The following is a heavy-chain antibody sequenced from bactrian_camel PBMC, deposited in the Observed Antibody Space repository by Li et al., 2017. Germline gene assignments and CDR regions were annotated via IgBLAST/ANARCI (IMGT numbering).Heavy chain of an antibody. D-gene: IGHD1*01. CDR2: IHTGTRRT. J-gene: IGHJ4*01. CDR3: AAGFEAWPGGNCPDYTY. V-gene: IGHV3S1*01. Sequence: HVQLVESGGDSVQAGGSLRLSCAISGRTYSSANMYCMAWFRQVPGKQREGTSAIHTGTRRTFDADSVKDRFTISQDNAENTLYLQTTSLKAEDTAMYYCAAGFEAWPGGNCPDYTYWGQGTQVTVS. CDR1: GRTYSSANMYC.